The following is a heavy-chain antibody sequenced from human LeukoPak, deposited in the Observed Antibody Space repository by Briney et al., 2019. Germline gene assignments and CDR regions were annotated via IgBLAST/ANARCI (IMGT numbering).Heavy chain of an antibody. D-gene: IGHD6-19*01. Sequence: GASVKVSCKASGGTFSSYAISWVRQAPGQGLEWMGGIIPIFGTANYAQKFQGRVTITTDESTSTAYMELSSLRSEDTAVYYCARPYTPGYSSGWYYFDYWGQGTLVTVSS. CDR1: GGTFSSYA. CDR2: IIPIFGTA. CDR3: ARPYTPGYSSGWYYFDY. J-gene: IGHJ4*02. V-gene: IGHV1-69*05.